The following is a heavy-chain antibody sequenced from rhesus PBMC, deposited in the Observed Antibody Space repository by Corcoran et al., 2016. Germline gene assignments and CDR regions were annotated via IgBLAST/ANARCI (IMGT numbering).Heavy chain of an antibody. V-gene: IGHV3-100*02. CDR3: TRSAAASFYGLDS. D-gene: IGHD6-25*01. Sequence: DVQLVESGGGLVEPGGSLRLSCVASGFTFRSYEMHWVRQAPGKGLEWVSVLSESGGAIYYADSVKGRFTISRDNAKNSLFLQMNSLRAEDTAVYYCTRSAAASFYGLDSWGQGVVVTVSS. CDR2: LSESGGAI. CDR1: GFTFRSYE. J-gene: IGHJ6*01.